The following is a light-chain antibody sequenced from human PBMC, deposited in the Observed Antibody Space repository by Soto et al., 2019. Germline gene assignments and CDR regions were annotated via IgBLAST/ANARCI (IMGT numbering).Light chain of an antibody. CDR1: SSNIGAHYD. J-gene: IGLJ1*01. CDR2: GST. V-gene: IGLV1-40*01. CDR3: QSFDRSLSGYV. Sequence: QSVLTQPPSVSGAPGQRVTISCTGSSSNIGAHYDVHWYQHLPGTAPTVLIYGSTNRPSGVPDRFSGSKSGTSASLAITGLQAEDEADYYCQSFDRSLSGYVFGTGTKLTVL.